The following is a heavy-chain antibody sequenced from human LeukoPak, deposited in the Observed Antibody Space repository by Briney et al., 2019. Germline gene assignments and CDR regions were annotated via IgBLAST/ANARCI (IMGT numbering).Heavy chain of an antibody. D-gene: IGHD6-6*01. CDR2: VYYTGST. CDR3: ARHFAYSSSSDFDY. J-gene: IGHJ4*02. V-gene: IGHV4-59*08. CDR1: CGSVSCYY. Sequence: PSETLSLTYGVSCGSVSCYYWRWIRQPPGKGLEWIGYVYYTGSTNYNPSLKSRVTMFEDKSKNQFSLRLYSVTVADTAVYYCARHFAYSSSSDFDYWGQGSLVTVSS.